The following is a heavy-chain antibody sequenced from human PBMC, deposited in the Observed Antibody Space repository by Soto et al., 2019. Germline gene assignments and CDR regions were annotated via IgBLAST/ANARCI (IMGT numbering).Heavy chain of an antibody. Sequence: PSETLSLTCTVSGGSISSGGYYWSWIRQHSGKGLEWIGYIYYSGSNYYNPSLKSRVTISVDTSKNQFSLKLSSVTAADTAVYYCARGQGPYYYDSRGPPTGAFDIWGQGTMVTVSS. V-gene: IGHV4-31*03. J-gene: IGHJ3*02. CDR3: ARGQGPYYYDSRGPPTGAFDI. CDR2: IYYSGSN. D-gene: IGHD3-22*01. CDR1: GGSISSGGYY.